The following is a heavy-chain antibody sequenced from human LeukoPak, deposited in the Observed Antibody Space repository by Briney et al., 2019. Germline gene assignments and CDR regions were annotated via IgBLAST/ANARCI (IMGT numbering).Heavy chain of an antibody. J-gene: IGHJ2*01. Sequence: SETLSLTCTVSGGSISSYYWSWIRQPPGKGLEWIGYVYNSGSTNYNPSLKSRVTMSVDTSKNQFSLNLSSVTAADTAVYYCAGSIAVAGNYWYFDLWGRGTLVTVSS. V-gene: IGHV4-4*09. CDR1: GGSISSYY. CDR3: AGSIAVAGNYWYFDL. D-gene: IGHD6-19*01. CDR2: VYNSGST.